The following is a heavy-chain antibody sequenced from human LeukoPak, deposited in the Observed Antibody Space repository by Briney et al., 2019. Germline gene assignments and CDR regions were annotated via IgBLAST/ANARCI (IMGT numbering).Heavy chain of an antibody. V-gene: IGHV3-23*01. CDR1: GFTFSRCA. J-gene: IGHJ4*02. Sequence: PGGSLRLSCAASGFTFSRCAMSWVRQAPGKGLQWVSSITSSSNLYYSDSVRGRFSISRDNSKNTLYLQMNNLRAEDTAVYYCAKRDVLGGWYHDYWGQGTPVTVSS. CDR2: ITSSSNL. D-gene: IGHD6-19*01. CDR3: AKRDVLGGWYHDY.